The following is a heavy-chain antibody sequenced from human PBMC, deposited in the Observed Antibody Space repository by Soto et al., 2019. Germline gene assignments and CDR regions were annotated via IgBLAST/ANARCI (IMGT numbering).Heavy chain of an antibody. V-gene: IGHV3-11*04. Sequence: GGSLRLSCAASGFTFSYYYMSWVRQSPGKGLEWVSYISSSGSTTYADSVKGRFTISRDNAKKTVYLQMNSLRAEDTAVYFCARGNSYALDVWGQGTTVTVSS. CDR1: GFTFSYYY. CDR3: ARGNSYALDV. CDR2: ISSSGSTT. J-gene: IGHJ6*02.